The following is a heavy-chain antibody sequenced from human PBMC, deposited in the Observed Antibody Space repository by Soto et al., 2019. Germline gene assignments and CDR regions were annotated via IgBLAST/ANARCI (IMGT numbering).Heavy chain of an antibody. CDR3: AKDRSENFWVYYYAMDV. CDR1: GFNFGAYA. Sequence: EVQLVESGGGPVRPGGSLKLSCAASGFNFGAYAMSWVRQAPGKGLEWVSGISGSSSGTYYTDSVKGRFTISRDNSKNTVYLQMNSLRGEDTAVYYCAKDRSENFWVYYYAMDVWGQGTAVTVSS. V-gene: IGHV3-23*04. CDR2: ISGSSSGT. D-gene: IGHD6-19*01. J-gene: IGHJ6*02.